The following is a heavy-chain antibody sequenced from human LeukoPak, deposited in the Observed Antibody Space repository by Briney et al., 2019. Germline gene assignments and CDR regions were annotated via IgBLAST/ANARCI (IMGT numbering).Heavy chain of an antibody. CDR3: ARDFSPDDFWSGRYYYYYYMDV. CDR2: ISSSGSTI. CDR1: GFTFSSYE. J-gene: IGHJ6*03. V-gene: IGHV3-48*03. Sequence: QPGGSLRLSCAASGFTFSSYEMNWVRQAPGKGLEWVSYISSSGSTIYYADSVKGRFTISRDNAKNSLYLQMNSLRAEDTAVYYCARDFSPDDFWSGRYYYYYYMDVWGKGTTVTVSS. D-gene: IGHD3-3*01.